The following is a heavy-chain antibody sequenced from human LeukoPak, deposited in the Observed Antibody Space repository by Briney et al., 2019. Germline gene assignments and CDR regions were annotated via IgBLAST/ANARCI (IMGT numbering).Heavy chain of an antibody. CDR2: INPSNGNT. CDR1: GYTFTNYY. D-gene: IGHD5-18*01. V-gene: IGHV1-46*01. J-gene: IGHJ4*02. CDR3: ARDRHGDTAMVELDY. Sequence: ASVKVSCKASGYTFTNYYMHWVRQAPGQGLEWMGIINPSNGNTRYAQKFEGRVTMTRDTSTSTVYMALSSLRSKDTAVYFCARDRHGDTAMVELDYWGQGTLVTVSS.